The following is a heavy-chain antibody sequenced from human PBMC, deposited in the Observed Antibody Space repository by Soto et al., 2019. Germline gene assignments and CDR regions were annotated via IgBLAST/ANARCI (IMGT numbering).Heavy chain of an antibody. J-gene: IGHJ4*02. Sequence: SETLSLSCSVYGGSISGSYWSWIRQSPGKGLEWLGYVYYTGSTNYSPSLRSRVSISVDTSKNEFSLRLSSVTAADTAVYFCARSVAVPGAHIDYWGQGTQVTVSS. CDR3: ARSVAVPGAHIDY. V-gene: IGHV4-59*01. CDR2: VYYTGST. CDR1: GGSISGSY. D-gene: IGHD6-19*01.